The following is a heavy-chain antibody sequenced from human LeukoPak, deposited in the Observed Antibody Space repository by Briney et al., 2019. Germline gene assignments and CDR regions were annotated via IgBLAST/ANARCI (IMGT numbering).Heavy chain of an antibody. CDR2: INHSGST. D-gene: IGHD6-19*01. V-gene: IGHV4-34*01. J-gene: IGHJ4*02. CDR1: GGSFSGYY. Sequence: PSETLSLTCAVYGGSFSGYYWSWIRQPPGKGLEWIGEINHSGSTNYNPSLKSRVTISVDTSKNQFSLKLSSVTAADTAVYYCARAAVGSCGWPFDYWGQGTLVTVSS. CDR3: ARAAVGSCGWPFDY.